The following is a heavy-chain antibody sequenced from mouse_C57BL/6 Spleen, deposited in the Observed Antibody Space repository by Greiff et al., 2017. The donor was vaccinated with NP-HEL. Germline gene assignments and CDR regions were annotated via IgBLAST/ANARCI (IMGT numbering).Heavy chain of an antibody. J-gene: IGHJ3*01. Sequence: LVESGAELVRPGASVKLSCTASGFNIKDDYMHWVKQRPEQGLEWIGWIDPENGDTEYASKFQGKATITADTSSNTAYLQLSSLTSEDTAVYYCTPTSGYWFAYWGQGTLVTVSA. CDR3: TPTSGYWFAY. CDR1: GFNIKDDY. D-gene: IGHD3-2*02. V-gene: IGHV14-4*01. CDR2: IDPENGDT.